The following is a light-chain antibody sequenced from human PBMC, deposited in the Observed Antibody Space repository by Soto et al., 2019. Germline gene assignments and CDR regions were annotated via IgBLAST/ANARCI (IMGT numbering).Light chain of an antibody. CDR3: HQYHNFPRT. CDR2: KAS. Sequence: DIQLTQSPSTLSASVGDRVTITCRASQSINGWLAWYQQKPGQAPNLLIYKASTLESGVPSRFSGSGSGTEFTLTVSSLQPDDFATYSRHQYHNFPRTFGQGTKVEI. J-gene: IGKJ1*01. V-gene: IGKV1-5*03. CDR1: QSINGW.